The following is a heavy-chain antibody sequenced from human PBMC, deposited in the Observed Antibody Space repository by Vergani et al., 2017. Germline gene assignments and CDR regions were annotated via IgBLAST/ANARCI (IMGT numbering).Heavy chain of an antibody. D-gene: IGHD2-2*01. J-gene: IGHJ6*03. CDR2: ISSSSSYI. Sequence: EVQLVESGGGLVKPGGSLRLSCAASGFTFSSYSMNWVRQAPGKGLEWVSSISSSSSYIYYADSVKGRFTISRDNAKNSLYLQMNSLRAEDTAVYYCARGTCSSTSCYLDYYMDVWGKXP. CDR3: ARGTCSSTSCYLDYYMDV. V-gene: IGHV3-21*01. CDR1: GFTFSSYS.